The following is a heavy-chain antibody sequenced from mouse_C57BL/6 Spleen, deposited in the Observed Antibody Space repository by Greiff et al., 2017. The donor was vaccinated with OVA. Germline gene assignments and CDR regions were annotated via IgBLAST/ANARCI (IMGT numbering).Heavy chain of an antibody. CDR3: ARGDYYGSRYYFDY. Sequence: QVQLQQPGAELVMPGASVKLSCKASGYTFTSYWMHWVKQRPGQGLEWIGEIDPSDSYTNYTQKFTGKSTLTVDKSSSTAYMQLSSLTSEDYAVYYCARGDYYGSRYYFDYWGQGTTLTVSS. J-gene: IGHJ2*01. D-gene: IGHD1-1*01. CDR1: GYTFTSYW. V-gene: IGHV1-69*01. CDR2: IDPSDSYT.